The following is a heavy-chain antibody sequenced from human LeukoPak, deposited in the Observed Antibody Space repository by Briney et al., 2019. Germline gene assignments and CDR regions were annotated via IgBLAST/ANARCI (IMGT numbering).Heavy chain of an antibody. J-gene: IGHJ4*02. Sequence: TSSETLSLTCTVSGGSVGSDNSYWNWIQQPAGKGLEWIGRIYADGSSTYNPSLKSRVTILVDTSKNQFSLRLSSMTAADTAVYYCARGYYYRTWGLGTLVTVSS. D-gene: IGHD3-10*01. CDR1: GGSVGSDNSY. V-gene: IGHV4-61*02. CDR2: IYADGSS. CDR3: ARGYYYRT.